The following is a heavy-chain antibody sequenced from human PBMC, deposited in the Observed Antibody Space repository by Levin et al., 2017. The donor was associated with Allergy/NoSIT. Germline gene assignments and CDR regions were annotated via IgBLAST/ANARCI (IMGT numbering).Heavy chain of an antibody. J-gene: IGHJ4*02. CDR3: AKVGGGSYIRSLDY. V-gene: IGHV4-59*01. D-gene: IGHD1-26*01. CDR1: GGSISTYY. CDR2: YYSGST. Sequence: SETLSLTCTVSGGSISTYYWSWIRQPPGKGLEWIGYYYSGSTNYNPSLKSRVTMSVDTSKNQFSLKLTSVTAADTAVYYCAKVGGGSYIRSLDYWGQGTLVTVSS.